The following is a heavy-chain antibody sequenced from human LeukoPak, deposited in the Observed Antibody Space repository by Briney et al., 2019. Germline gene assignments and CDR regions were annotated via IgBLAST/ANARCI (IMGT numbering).Heavy chain of an antibody. J-gene: IGHJ6*02. CDR3: ARSLIVVVLSSYYYYYGMDV. Sequence: ASVKVSCKASGYTFTSYDINWVRQATGQGLEWMGWMNPNSGNTGYAQKFQGRVTMTRNTSISTAYMELSSLRSEGTAVYYCARSLIVVVLSSYYYYYGMDVWGQGTTVTVSS. V-gene: IGHV1-8*01. CDR1: GYTFTSYD. CDR2: MNPNSGNT. D-gene: IGHD3-22*01.